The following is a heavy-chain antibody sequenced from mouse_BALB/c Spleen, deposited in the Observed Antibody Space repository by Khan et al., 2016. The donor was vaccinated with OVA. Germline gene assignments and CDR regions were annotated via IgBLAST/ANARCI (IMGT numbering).Heavy chain of an antibody. Sequence: EVRLQESGPGLVKPSQSLSLTCTVTGYSITSDYAWNWIQQFPGNKLEWMGYINYSGSTNYNPALKSRISITRDTSKNPFFLQLNSVTTADTATYYCARDGSRYNYAMDYWGQGTSVTVSS. CDR2: INYSGST. V-gene: IGHV3-2*02. J-gene: IGHJ4*01. D-gene: IGHD2-3*01. CDR1: GYSITSDYA. CDR3: ARDGSRYNYAMDY.